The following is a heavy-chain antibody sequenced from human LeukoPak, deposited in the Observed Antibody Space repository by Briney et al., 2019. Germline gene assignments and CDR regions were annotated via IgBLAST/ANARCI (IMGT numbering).Heavy chain of an antibody. CDR3: ARGGGRWLQLGYFDY. D-gene: IGHD5-24*01. Sequence: PSETLSLTCTASGGSISTRSLYWGWVRQPPGKGLEWIGSIKYSGSTNYNPSLKSRVTISVDTSKNQFSLKLSSVTAADTAVYYCARGGGRWLQLGYFDYWGQGTLVTVSS. J-gene: IGHJ4*02. CDR2: IKYSGST. CDR1: GGSISTRSLY. V-gene: IGHV4-39*07.